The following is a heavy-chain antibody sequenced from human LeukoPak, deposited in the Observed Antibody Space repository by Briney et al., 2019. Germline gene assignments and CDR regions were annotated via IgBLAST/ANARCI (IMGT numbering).Heavy chain of an antibody. CDR3: ARDRYGDGMDV. CDR1: GYAFTRCV. Sequence: ASVKVSCKVAGYAFTRCVDLGGRRIPGKRLEWMGWIKPNSGGTNYAQKFQGRVTMTRDTSISTAYMELSRLRSDDMAVYYCARDRYGDGMDVWGQGTTVTVSS. V-gene: IGHV1-2*02. D-gene: IGHD5-18*01. J-gene: IGHJ6*02. CDR2: IKPNSGGT.